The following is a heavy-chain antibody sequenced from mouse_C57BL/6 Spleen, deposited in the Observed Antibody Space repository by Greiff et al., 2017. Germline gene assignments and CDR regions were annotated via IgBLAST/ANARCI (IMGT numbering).Heavy chain of an antibody. CDR2: ISYDGSN. J-gene: IGHJ3*01. Sequence: VQLKESGPGLVKPSLSLSLTCSVTGYSITSGYYWNWIRQFPGNKLEWMGYISYDGSNNYNPSLKNRISITRDTSKNQFFLKLNSVTTEDTATYYCARGGGNYLWCAYWGQGTLVTVSA. CDR1: GYSITSGYY. CDR3: ARGGGNYLWCAY. D-gene: IGHD2-1*01. V-gene: IGHV3-6*01.